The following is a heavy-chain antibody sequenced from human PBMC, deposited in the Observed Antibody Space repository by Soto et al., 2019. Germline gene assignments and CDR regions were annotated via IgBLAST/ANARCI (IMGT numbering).Heavy chain of an antibody. CDR2: VSGDGTVT. Sequence: GGSLRLSCAASGFTFSTYWMHWVRQVPGEGLVWVSRVSGDGTVTTYADSVQGRFTVSRDNAKSILYLQMYSLRADDTAVYYCTRKRVTAAGTFGFDVWGPGTMVTVSS. D-gene: IGHD2-21*02. CDR3: TRKRVTAAGTFGFDV. CDR1: GFTFSTYW. J-gene: IGHJ3*01. V-gene: IGHV3-74*01.